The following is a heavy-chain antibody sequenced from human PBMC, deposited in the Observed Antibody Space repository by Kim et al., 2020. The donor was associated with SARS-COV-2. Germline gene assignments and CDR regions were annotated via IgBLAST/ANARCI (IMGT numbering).Heavy chain of an antibody. V-gene: IGHV1-18*01. J-gene: IGHJ4*02. CDR2: INTKKGDT. CDR1: GDTSSTSG. D-gene: IGHD3-16*01. Sequence: ASVKVSCKTSGDTSSTSGFSWVRQAPGQGLEWMGWINTKKGDTNYVQKFQDRVTMTTDSSTTAVYMELRSLKADDTAVYYCVRGTWGDVNDYWGQGTLVTVAS. CDR3: VRGTWGDVNDY.